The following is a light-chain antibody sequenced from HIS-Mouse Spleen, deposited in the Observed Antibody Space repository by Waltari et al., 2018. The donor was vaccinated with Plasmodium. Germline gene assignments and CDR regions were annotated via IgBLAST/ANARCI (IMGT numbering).Light chain of an antibody. Sequence: SYELTQPPSVSVSPGQTARITCSGDALPKKYDYWYQQKSVPAPGLVIYEDSKRPSGNPERFSGASSGTMATLTISGAQVEDEADYYCYSTDSSGNHRVFGGGTKLTVL. CDR3: YSTDSSGNHRV. CDR2: EDS. CDR1: ALPKKY. J-gene: IGLJ3*02. V-gene: IGLV3-10*01.